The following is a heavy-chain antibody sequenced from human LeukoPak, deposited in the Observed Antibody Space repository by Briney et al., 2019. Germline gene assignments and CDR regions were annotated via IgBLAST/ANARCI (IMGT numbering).Heavy chain of an antibody. CDR1: GFRFTDYS. Sequence: PGGSLRLSCAASGFRFTDYSMSWVRQAPGKGLEWVSSISSSSSYIYYAGSVKGRFTISRDNAKNSLYLQMNSLRAEDTAVYYCARDLYSSGFDYWGQGTLVTVSS. J-gene: IGHJ4*02. CDR3: ARDLYSSGFDY. V-gene: IGHV3-21*01. CDR2: ISSSSSYI. D-gene: IGHD6-19*01.